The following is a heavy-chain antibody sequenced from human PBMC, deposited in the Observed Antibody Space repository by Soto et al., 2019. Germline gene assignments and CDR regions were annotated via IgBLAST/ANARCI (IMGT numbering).Heavy chain of an antibody. D-gene: IGHD3-3*01. CDR1: GGTISSYY. CDR3: ARDMRFDFWSGYYPNDAFDI. Sequence: SETLSLTCPVSGGTISSYYWSWIRQPPGKGLEWIGYIYYSGSTNYNPSLKSRVTISVDTSKNQFSLKLSSVTAADTAVYYCARDMRFDFWSGYYPNDAFDIWGQGTMVTVS. J-gene: IGHJ3*02. CDR2: IYYSGST. V-gene: IGHV4-59*01.